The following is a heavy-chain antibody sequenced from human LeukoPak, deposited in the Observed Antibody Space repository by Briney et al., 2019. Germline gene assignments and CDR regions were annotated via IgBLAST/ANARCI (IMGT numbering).Heavy chain of an antibody. V-gene: IGHV1-2*06. D-gene: IGHD3-9*01. J-gene: IGHJ4*02. CDR1: GYTFTDYY. Sequence: ASVKVSCKASGYTFTDYYIHWVRQAPGQGLEWMGRINPKGGGTNYAQKFQGRVTMTRDTSISTVYMELSRLRSDDTAVFYCARFDWLLYYFDYWGQGTLVTVSS. CDR3: ARFDWLLYYFDY. CDR2: INPKGGGT.